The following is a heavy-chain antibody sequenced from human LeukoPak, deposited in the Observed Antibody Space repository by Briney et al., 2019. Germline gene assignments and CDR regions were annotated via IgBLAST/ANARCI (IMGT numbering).Heavy chain of an antibody. CDR1: GFTFSSYA. Sequence: GGSLRLSCAASGFTFSSYAMSWVRQAPGKGLEWVSAVSGSGGSTYYADSVKGRFTISRDNSKNTLYLQMNSLRAEDTAVYYCAKGLAAALYYYYGMDVWGQGTTVTVSS. V-gene: IGHV3-23*01. CDR2: VSGSGGST. J-gene: IGHJ6*02. CDR3: AKGLAAALYYYYGMDV. D-gene: IGHD6-13*01.